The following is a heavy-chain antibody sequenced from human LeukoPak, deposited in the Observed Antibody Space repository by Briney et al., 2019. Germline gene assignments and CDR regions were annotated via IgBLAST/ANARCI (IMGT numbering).Heavy chain of an antibody. D-gene: IGHD5-24*01. Sequence: WASVKVSCKASGGTFSSYAISWVRQAPGQGLEWMGGIIPIFGTANYAQKFQGRVTITADESTSTAYMELSSLRSKDTAVYYCARSRDGYNKIKPYYFDYWGQGTLVTVSS. J-gene: IGHJ4*02. V-gene: IGHV1-69*13. CDR2: IIPIFGTA. CDR3: ARSRDGYNKIKPYYFDY. CDR1: GGTFSSYA.